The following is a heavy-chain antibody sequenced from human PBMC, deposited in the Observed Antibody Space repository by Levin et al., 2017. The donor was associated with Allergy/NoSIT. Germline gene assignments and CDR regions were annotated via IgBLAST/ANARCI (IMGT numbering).Heavy chain of an antibody. V-gene: IGHV3-30*04. CDR3: AREGGIFWPEGYYYGMDV. Sequence: GGSLRLSCAASGFTFSSYAMHWVRQAPGKGLEWVAVISYDGSNKYYADSVKGRFTISRDNSKNTLYLQMNSLRAEDTAVYYCAREGGIFWPEGYYYGMDVWGQGTTVTVSS. CDR1: GFTFSSYA. CDR2: ISYDGSNK. D-gene: IGHD3-9*01. J-gene: IGHJ6*02.